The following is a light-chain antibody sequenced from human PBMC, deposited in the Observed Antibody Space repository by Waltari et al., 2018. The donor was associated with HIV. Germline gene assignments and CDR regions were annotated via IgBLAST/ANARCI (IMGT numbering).Light chain of an antibody. Sequence: SVLTQPPSASGTPGQRVTISCSGSTSNIGSNDVFWYQHLPGAAPKLLIHRNNQRPSGVPYRFAGSTSGTSASLAISGLRSEDEADYYCVAWDDSLRGVLFGGGTKVAVL. CDR2: RNN. CDR3: VAWDDSLRGVL. J-gene: IGLJ2*01. CDR1: TSNIGSND. V-gene: IGLV1-47*01.